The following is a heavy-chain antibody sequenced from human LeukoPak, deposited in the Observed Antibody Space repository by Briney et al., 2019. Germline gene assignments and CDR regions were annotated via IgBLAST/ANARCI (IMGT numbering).Heavy chain of an antibody. CDR2: ISSSGSTI. Sequence: GGSLRLSCAASGFTFSDYYMSWIRQAPGKGLEWVSYISSSGSTIYYADSVKGRFTISRDNAKNSLYLQMNSLRSEDTAVYYCARVDKTVFDLLAIFGVVPDDVLGMDVWGQGTTVTVSS. V-gene: IGHV3-11*01. CDR1: GFTFSDYY. J-gene: IGHJ6*02. CDR3: ARVDKTVFDLLAIFGVVPDDVLGMDV. D-gene: IGHD3-3*02.